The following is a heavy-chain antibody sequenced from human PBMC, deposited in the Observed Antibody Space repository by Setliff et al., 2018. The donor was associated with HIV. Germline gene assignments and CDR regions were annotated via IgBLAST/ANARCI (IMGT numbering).Heavy chain of an antibody. CDR3: AKEGYCSGGSCSFDH. CDR1: GFIFDDYA. D-gene: IGHD2-15*01. J-gene: IGHJ4*02. CDR2: LNHHGGNT. Sequence: GGSLRLSCVVSGFIFDDYAMSWVRLAPGKGLEWVSGLNHHGGNTAYADSVKGRFTISRDNARNSLYLQMNSLRAEDTAVYFCAKEGYCSGGSCSFDHWGQGTLVTVSS. V-gene: IGHV3-20*04.